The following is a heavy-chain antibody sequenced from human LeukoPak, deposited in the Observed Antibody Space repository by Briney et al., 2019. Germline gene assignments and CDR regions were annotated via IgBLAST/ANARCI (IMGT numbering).Heavy chain of an antibody. CDR3: ARLLKYYYDSSGYGEDWYFDL. CDR2: ISRSGDTI. CDR1: GFTFSYHS. V-gene: IGHV3-48*02. D-gene: IGHD3-22*01. J-gene: IGHJ2*01. Sequence: GGSLRLSCAASGFTFSYHSMNWVRQAPGKGLEGISYISRSGDTIYYADSVKGRFTISRDNANNSLYLQMNSLRDEDTAVYFCARLLKYYYDSSGYGEDWYFDLWGRGTLVTVSS.